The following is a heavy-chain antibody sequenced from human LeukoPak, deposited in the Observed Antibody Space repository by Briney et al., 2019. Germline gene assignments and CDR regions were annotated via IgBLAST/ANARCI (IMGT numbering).Heavy chain of an antibody. CDR3: ARLDGEDSSGLLDY. CDR2: IYYSGST. Sequence: SETLSLTCAVYGGSFSGYYWSWIRQPPGKGLEWIGYIYYSGSTNYNPSPKSRVTISVDTSKNQFSLKLSSVTAADTAVYYCARLDGEDSSGLLDYWGQGTLVTVSS. J-gene: IGHJ4*02. CDR1: GGSFSGYY. V-gene: IGHV4-59*08. D-gene: IGHD3-22*01.